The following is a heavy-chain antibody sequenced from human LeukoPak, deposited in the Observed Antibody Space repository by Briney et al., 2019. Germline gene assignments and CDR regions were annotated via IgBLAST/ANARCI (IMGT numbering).Heavy chain of an antibody. J-gene: IGHJ4*02. CDR3: AKDLTGGGNSYYFDY. CDR2: ISGSGGST. D-gene: IGHD4-23*01. Sequence: PGGSLRLSCAASGFTFSSYAMSWVRQAPGKGLEWVSAISGSGGSTYYADSVKGRFTISRDNSKNTLYLQMNSLRAEDTAVYYCAKDLTGGGNSYYFDYWGQGTLVTVSS. CDR1: GFTFSSYA. V-gene: IGHV3-23*01.